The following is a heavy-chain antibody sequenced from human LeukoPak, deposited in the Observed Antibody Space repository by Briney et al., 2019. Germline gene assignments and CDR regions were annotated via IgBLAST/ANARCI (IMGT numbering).Heavy chain of an antibody. D-gene: IGHD3-16*01. CDR2: IWYDGSKK. CDR3: ARDVFADSSGGSFDF. Sequence: GGSLRLSCAASGFTFSSYAMSWVRQAPGKGLEWVAVIWYDGSKKYYADSVKGRFTISRDNSKKSLFLQMNSLRAEDTALYYCARDVFADSSGGSFDFWGQGTLVTVSS. J-gene: IGHJ4*02. CDR1: GFTFSSYA. V-gene: IGHV3-33*08.